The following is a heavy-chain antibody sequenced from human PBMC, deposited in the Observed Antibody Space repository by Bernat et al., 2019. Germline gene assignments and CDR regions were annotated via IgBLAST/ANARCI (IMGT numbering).Heavy chain of an antibody. CDR3: ARVRVTIFGVVIGIDY. CDR2: INSDGSST. CDR1: GFTFSSYW. V-gene: IGHV3-74*01. Sequence: EVQLVESGGGLVQPGGSLRLSCAASGFTFSSYWMHWVRQAPGKGLVWVSRINSDGSSTSYADSVKGRFTISRDNAKKTLYLQMKSLKAENTAVYYCARVRVTIFGVVIGIDYWGQGTLVTVSS. J-gene: IGHJ4*02. D-gene: IGHD3-3*01.